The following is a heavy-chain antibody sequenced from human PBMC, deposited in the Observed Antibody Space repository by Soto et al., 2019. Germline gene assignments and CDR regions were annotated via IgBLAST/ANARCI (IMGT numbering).Heavy chain of an antibody. CDR1: GGSFRRYA. CDR3: VFGDCTSTSCSYFFYGLDV. CDR2: ILPIFGSP. D-gene: IGHD2-2*01. J-gene: IGHJ6*02. V-gene: IGHV1-69*01. Sequence: QVQLVQSGAEVKKPGSSVKVSCKASGGSFRRYAISWVRQAPGQGLEWMGGILPIFGSPSHAQKFQGRATITAQESTSTAYLELISLTSEDTAMYYCVFGDCTSTSCSYFFYGLDVWGQGTTVTVSS.